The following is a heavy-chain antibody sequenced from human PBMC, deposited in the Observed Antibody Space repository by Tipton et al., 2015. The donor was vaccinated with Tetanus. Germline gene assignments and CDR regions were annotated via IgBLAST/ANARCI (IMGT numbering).Heavy chain of an antibody. J-gene: IGHJ4*02. CDR3: ARVGNTMIGGQATHFDY. CDR2: ISNGGRA. Sequence: TLSLTCTVSGGSITSYYWSWIRQSPGKGLEYIGYISNGGRANYNPSLQSRVTISIDASKNQFTLNLRSVTAADTAVYYCARVGNTMIGGQATHFDYWGPGALVTVSS. D-gene: IGHD3-10*01. V-gene: IGHV4-59*01. CDR1: GGSITSYY.